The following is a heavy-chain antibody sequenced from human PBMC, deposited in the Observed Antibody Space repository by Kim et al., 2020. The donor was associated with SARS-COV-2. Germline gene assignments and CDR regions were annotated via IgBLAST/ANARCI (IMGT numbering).Heavy chain of an antibody. Sequence: DSVRGRFTMTRDNAKNTLYLQMNSLTVEDTALYYCAREYEEGSNEHPLFDYWGPGTLVTVSS. V-gene: IGHV3-74*01. CDR3: AREYEEGSNEHPLFDY. D-gene: IGHD4-4*01. J-gene: IGHJ4*02.